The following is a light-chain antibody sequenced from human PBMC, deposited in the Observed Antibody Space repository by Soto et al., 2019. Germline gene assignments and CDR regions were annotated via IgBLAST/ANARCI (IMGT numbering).Light chain of an antibody. CDR1: SSDVGSYNL. J-gene: IGLJ2*01. CDR3: CSYAGSRTHVL. V-gene: IGLV2-23*02. CDR2: EVS. Sequence: QSVLTQPASVSGSPGQSITISCIGTSSDVGSYNLVSWYQQHPGKAPKVLIYEVSKRPSGVSNRFSGSKSGNTASLTISGLQDEDEAEYYYCSYAGSRTHVLFGGGTKLTVL.